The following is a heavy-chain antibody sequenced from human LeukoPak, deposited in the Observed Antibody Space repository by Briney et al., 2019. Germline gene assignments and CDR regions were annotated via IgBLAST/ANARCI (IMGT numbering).Heavy chain of an antibody. V-gene: IGHV3-21*01. CDR3: ARVGLLWFGESSPGSFDY. CDR1: GFTVSNNY. D-gene: IGHD3-10*01. CDR2: ISSSSSYI. Sequence: GGSLRLSCAASGFTVSNNYMSWVRQAPGKGLEWVSSISSSSSYIYYADSVKGRFTISRDNAKNSLYLQMNSLRAEDTAVYYCARVGLLWFGESSPGSFDYWGQGTLVTVSS. J-gene: IGHJ4*02.